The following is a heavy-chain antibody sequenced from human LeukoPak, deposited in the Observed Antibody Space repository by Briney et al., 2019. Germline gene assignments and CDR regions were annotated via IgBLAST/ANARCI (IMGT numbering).Heavy chain of an antibody. CDR2: IIPIFGTA. J-gene: IGHJ6*03. Sequence: SVKVSCKASGGTFSSYAISWVRQAPGQGLEWMGGIIPIFGTANYAQKFQGRVTITTDESTSTAYMELSSLRSEDTAVYYCARSGYCSGGSCTDCYYMDVWGKGTTVTVSS. CDR3: ARSGYCSGGSCTDCYYMDV. CDR1: GGTFSSYA. D-gene: IGHD2-15*01. V-gene: IGHV1-69*05.